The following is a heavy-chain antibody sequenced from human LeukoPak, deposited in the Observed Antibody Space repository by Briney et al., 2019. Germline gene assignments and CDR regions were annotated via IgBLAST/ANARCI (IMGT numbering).Heavy chain of an antibody. Sequence: SETPSLTCTVSGGSIGRYYWSWIRQPPGKGLEWIGYIYYSGSTNYNPSLKSRVTISLDTSKNQFSLKLSSVTAADTAVYYCARHSDCTTTSCYPFDIWGQGTMVTVSS. CDR2: IYYSGST. V-gene: IGHV4-59*08. D-gene: IGHD2-2*01. CDR1: GGSIGRYY. J-gene: IGHJ3*02. CDR3: ARHSDCTTTSCYPFDI.